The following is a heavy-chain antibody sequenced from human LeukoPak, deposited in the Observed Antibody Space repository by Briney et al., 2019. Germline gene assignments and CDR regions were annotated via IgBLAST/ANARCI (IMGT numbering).Heavy chain of an antibody. Sequence: PSETLSLTCTVSGDSISSSDYYWGWIRQPPGKGLGWIGTISYSGSTYYNPSLQSRVTISVDTSKNQFSLKLSSVTAADTAVYYCARGSRRLADFHYWGQGTLVTVSS. D-gene: IGHD1-26*01. CDR2: ISYSGST. V-gene: IGHV4-39*01. CDR3: ARGSRRLADFHY. J-gene: IGHJ4*02. CDR1: GDSISSSDYY.